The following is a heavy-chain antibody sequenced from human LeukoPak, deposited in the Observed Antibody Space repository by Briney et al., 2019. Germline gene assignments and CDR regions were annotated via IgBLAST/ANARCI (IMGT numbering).Heavy chain of an antibody. V-gene: IGHV7-4-1*02. CDR3: ARLIYYGGNSGWASPWDY. D-gene: IGHD4-23*01. CDR1: GYTFTSYA. CDR2: INTNTGNP. J-gene: IGHJ4*02. Sequence: ASVKVSCKASGYTFTSYAMNWVRQAPGQGLEWMGWINTNTGNPTYAQGLTGRFVFSLDTSVSTAYLQISSLKAEDTAVYYCARLIYYGGNSGWASPWDYWGQGTLVTVSS.